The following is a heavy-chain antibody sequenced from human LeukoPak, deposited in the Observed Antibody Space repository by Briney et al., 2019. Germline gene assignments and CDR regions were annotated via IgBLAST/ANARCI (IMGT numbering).Heavy chain of an antibody. D-gene: IGHD6-6*01. V-gene: IGHV1-18*01. CDR2: ISAYNGDT. CDR3: ARGSAMAQKQLVRHFDS. CDR1: GFTFTRYG. J-gene: IGHJ4*02. Sequence: ASVKVSCKASGFTFTRYGISWVRQAPGQGLEWMGWISAYNGDTNYAQRFQGRVTLTTDTSTSTAYMELRSLRSDDTAVYYCARGSAMAQKQLVRHFDSWGQGTLVIVSS.